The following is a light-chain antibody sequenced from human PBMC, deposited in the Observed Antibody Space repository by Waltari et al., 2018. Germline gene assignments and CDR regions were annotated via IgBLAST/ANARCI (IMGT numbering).Light chain of an antibody. V-gene: IGLV1-40*01. Sequence: QSVLTQPPSVSGAPGQRVTISCTGSSSNLGTGYDVHWYQQFPGTAPKLLIYRKINRPSGFPDRFSSSKSGTSASLVITGLQAEDEADYYCQTYDTSLSRVFGGGTKLTVL. CDR2: RKI. CDR1: SSNLGTGYD. CDR3: QTYDTSLSRV. J-gene: IGLJ3*02.